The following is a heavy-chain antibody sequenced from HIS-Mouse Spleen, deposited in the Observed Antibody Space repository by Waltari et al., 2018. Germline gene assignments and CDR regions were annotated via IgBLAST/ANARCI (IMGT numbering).Heavy chain of an antibody. CDR1: GGSISSSSYY. CDR3: AREIPYSSSWYDWYFDL. CDR2: IYYSGNT. D-gene: IGHD6-13*01. V-gene: IGHV4-39*07. Sequence: QLQLQESGPGLVKPSETLSLTCTVSGGSISSSSYYWGWIRQPPGKGLEWSGIIYYSGNTHYNPSRKSRVTISVDTSKNQFSLKLSSVTAADTAVYYCAREIPYSSSWYDWYFDLWGRGTLVTVSS. J-gene: IGHJ2*01.